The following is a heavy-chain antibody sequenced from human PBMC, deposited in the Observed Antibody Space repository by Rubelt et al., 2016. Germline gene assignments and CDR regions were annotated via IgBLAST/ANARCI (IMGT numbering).Heavy chain of an antibody. CDR1: GFTFSNAW. D-gene: IGHD6-19*01. V-gene: IGHV4-4*02. J-gene: IGHJ5*02. CDR3: AIFRDISGWGLDP. Sequence: VQLVESGGGLVKPGGSLRLSCAASGFTFSNAWMNWVRQAPGKGLEWIANLYTTGNTDYNPSLKSRVTMSVDTSKNQLSLKLTSVTAADTALYYCAIFRDISGWGLDPWGQGTLVTVSS. CDR2: LYTTGNT.